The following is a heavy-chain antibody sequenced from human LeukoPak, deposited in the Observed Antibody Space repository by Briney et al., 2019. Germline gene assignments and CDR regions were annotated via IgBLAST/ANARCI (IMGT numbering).Heavy chain of an antibody. CDR3: ARAIQYRFDP. D-gene: IGHD5-12*01. Sequence: PGRSLRLSCSASGFTFGDHAMTWVRQTPGKGLECVSVIYAAGSTYYADSVKGRFTISRDNSKNTVYLQMNSLRAEDTAVYYCARAIQYRFDPWGQGTLVAVSS. V-gene: IGHV3-66*01. CDR2: IYAAGST. CDR1: GFTFGDHA. J-gene: IGHJ5*02.